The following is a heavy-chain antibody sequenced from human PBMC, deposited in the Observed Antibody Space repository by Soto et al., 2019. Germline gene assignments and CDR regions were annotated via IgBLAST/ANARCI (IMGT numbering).Heavy chain of an antibody. CDR3: ARDINGSIAAAGHDNWFDP. Sequence: ASVKVSCKASGYTFTGYYMHWVRQAPGQGLEWMGWINPNSGGTNYAQKFQGWVTMTRDTSISTAYMELSRLRSDDTAVYYCARDINGSIAAAGHDNWFDPWGQGTLVTSPQ. D-gene: IGHD6-13*01. CDR2: INPNSGGT. CDR1: GYTFTGYY. V-gene: IGHV1-2*04. J-gene: IGHJ5*02.